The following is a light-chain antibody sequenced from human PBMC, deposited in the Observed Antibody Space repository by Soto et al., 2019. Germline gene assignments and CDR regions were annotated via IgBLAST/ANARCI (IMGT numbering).Light chain of an antibody. CDR1: PSVTNY. Sequence: EILLTQSPATLSLSPGERATLSCRASPSVTNYLAWYQQKPGQPPRLLMYGASNGATGIPDRFSGSGSGTDFTLTISRLQTQDFAVYFCHQRYNWPRVTFGHGTRLEI. CDR2: GAS. J-gene: IGKJ5*01. V-gene: IGKV3-11*01. CDR3: HQRYNWPRVT.